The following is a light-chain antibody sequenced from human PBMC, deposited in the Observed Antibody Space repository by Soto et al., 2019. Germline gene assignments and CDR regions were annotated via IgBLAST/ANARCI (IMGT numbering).Light chain of an antibody. CDR2: GAS. V-gene: IGKV3-20*01. CDR1: QSVSSSF. J-gene: IGKJ2*01. CDR3: QHYGSSPPKYT. Sequence: EIVLTQYPGTLSLSPGERATLSCRASQSVSSSFLAGYQQKPGQAPRLLFYGASSRATGIPDGFSGSGSGTDFTLTISRLEPEDFAVYYRQHYGSSPPKYTFCQGPKLEIK.